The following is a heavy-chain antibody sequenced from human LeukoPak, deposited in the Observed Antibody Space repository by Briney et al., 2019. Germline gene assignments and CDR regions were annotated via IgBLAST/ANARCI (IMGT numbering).Heavy chain of an antibody. CDR2: IYYSGST. J-gene: IGHJ4*02. CDR1: GGSISSSSYY. Sequence: SETLSLTCTVSGGSISSSSYYWGWIRQPPGKGLEWIGSIYYSGSTYYNPSLKSRVTISVDTSKNQFSLKLSSVTAADTAVYYCARDRVDYVEWGQGTLVTVSS. V-gene: IGHV4-39*07. CDR3: ARDRVDYVE. D-gene: IGHD3-16*01.